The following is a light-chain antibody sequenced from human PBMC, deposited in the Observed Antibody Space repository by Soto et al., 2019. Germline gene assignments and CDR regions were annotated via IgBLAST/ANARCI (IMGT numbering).Light chain of an antibody. CDR1: SSDIGRYNY. J-gene: IGLJ2*01. CDR3: GSYTSSDTMI. CDR2: DVS. V-gene: IGLV2-14*03. Sequence: QSALTQPASVSGSPGQSITISCTGTSSDIGRYNYVSWYQHSPGKAPKLIIYDVSDRPSGVSNRFSGSKSGTTASLTISGLQAEYEADYYCGSYTSSDTMIFGGGTKLTVL.